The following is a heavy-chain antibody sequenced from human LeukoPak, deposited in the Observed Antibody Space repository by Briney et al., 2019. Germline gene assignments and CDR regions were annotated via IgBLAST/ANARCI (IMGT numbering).Heavy chain of an antibody. V-gene: IGHV3-21*01. CDR3: VRNPNGANFPNWFDP. D-gene: IGHD4/OR15-4a*01. J-gene: IGHJ5*02. CDR1: GFTFSSST. Sequence: GGSLRLSCAGSGFTFSSSTMNWVRQAPGKGLEWVSSISSSSDYIYYADSVKGRFTISRDNAKNSLYLQMNSLRVEDTAVYYCVRNPNGANFPNWFDPWGQGTLVTVSS. CDR2: ISSSSDYI.